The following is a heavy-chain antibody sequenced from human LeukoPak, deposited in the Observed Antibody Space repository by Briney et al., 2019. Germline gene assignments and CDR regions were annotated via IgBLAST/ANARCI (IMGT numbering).Heavy chain of an antibody. CDR3: AREWQGYSSSRRGYYYYMDV. V-gene: IGHV3-7*01. Sequence: GGSLRLSCAASGFTSSSYWMSWARQAPGKGLEWVANIKQDGSEKYYVDSVKGRFTISRDNAKNSLYLQMNSLRAEDTAVYYCAREWQGYSSSRRGYYYYMDVWGKGPTLTVSS. CDR2: IKQDGSEK. CDR1: GFTSSSYW. D-gene: IGHD6-6*01. J-gene: IGHJ6*03.